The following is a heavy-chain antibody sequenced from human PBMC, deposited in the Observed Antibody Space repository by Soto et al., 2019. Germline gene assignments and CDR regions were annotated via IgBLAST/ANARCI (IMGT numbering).Heavy chain of an antibody. D-gene: IGHD3-22*01. Sequence: QVQLVESGGGVVQPGRSLRLSCAASGFTFSSYGMHWVRQAPGKGLEWVAVISYDGSNKYYADSVKGRFTISRDNSKNTLYLQMNSLRAEDTAVYYCAREDYYDSSGYGGYFDLWGRGTLVTVSS. V-gene: IGHV3-30*03. CDR1: GFTFSSYG. CDR3: AREDYYDSSGYGGYFDL. CDR2: ISYDGSNK. J-gene: IGHJ2*01.